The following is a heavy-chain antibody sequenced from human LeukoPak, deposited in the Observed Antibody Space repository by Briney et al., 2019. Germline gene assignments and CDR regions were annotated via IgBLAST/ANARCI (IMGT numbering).Heavy chain of an antibody. CDR1: GGSFSGYY. Sequence: SSETLSLTCAVYGGSFSGYYWSWIRQPPGKGLEWIGEIHHSGITTYNPSLKSRMALSLDTSMNHFSLKLRSVTAADTAVYYCARENGYKYDYWGQGTLVTVSS. D-gene: IGHD5-24*01. J-gene: IGHJ4*02. CDR2: IHHSGIT. V-gene: IGHV4-34*10. CDR3: ARENGYKYDY.